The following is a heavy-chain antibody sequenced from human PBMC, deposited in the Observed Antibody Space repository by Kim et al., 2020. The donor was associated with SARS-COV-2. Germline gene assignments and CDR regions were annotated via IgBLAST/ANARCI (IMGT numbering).Heavy chain of an antibody. CDR3: ARALTTTTVNWFDP. V-gene: IGHV3-74*01. J-gene: IGHJ5*02. D-gene: IGHD4-17*01. CDR1: GFTFTNYW. Sequence: GGSLRLSCAASGFTFTNYWMHWVRQAPGKGLLWVSVISSDGNNTYYADSVKGRFTISRDNGKNTLYLQMNSLREEDTAVYYCARALTTTTVNWFDPWGQGTLVTVSS. CDR2: ISSDGNNT.